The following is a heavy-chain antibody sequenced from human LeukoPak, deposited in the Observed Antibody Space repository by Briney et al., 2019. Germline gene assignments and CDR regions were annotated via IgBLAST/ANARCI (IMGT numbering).Heavy chain of an antibody. CDR2: IYHSGIT. V-gene: IGHV4-30-2*01. CDR1: GGSITSGGYY. Sequence: PSETLSLTCTVSGGSITSGGYYWSWVRQPPGKGLEWIGYIYHSGITYYNPSLKSRVTISVDRSKNQFSLKLNSVTAADTAMYYCASSGAPSDYWGQGTLVTVSS. J-gene: IGHJ4*02. CDR3: ASSGAPSDY. D-gene: IGHD6-19*01.